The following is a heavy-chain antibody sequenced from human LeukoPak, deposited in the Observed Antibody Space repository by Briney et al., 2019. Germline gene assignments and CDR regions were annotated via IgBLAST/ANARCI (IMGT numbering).Heavy chain of an antibody. CDR2: ISAYNGNT. Sequence: GSSVKVSCKASGGTFSSYAISWVRQAPGQGLEWMGWISAYNGNTNYAQKLQGRVTMTTDTSTSTAYMELRSLRSDDTAVYYCATTQSDYFGSGSYWVDYWGQGTLVTVSS. V-gene: IGHV1-18*01. CDR1: GGTFSSYA. CDR3: ATTQSDYFGSGSYWVDY. J-gene: IGHJ4*02. D-gene: IGHD3-10*01.